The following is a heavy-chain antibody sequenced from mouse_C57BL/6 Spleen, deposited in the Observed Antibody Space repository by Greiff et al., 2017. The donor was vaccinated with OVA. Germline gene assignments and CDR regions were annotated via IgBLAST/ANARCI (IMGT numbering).Heavy chain of an antibody. CDR2: IRYSGST. Sequence: VQLKESGPGMVKPSQSLSLTCTVTGYSITSGYDWHWIRHFPGNKLEWMGYIRYSGSTNYNPSLKSRISITHDTSKNHFFLKLNSVTTEDTATDYCARGADSNGSIDVWGTGTTVTVSS. CDR3: ARGADSNGSIDV. CDR1: GYSITSGYD. D-gene: IGHD2-5*01. J-gene: IGHJ1*03. V-gene: IGHV3-1*01.